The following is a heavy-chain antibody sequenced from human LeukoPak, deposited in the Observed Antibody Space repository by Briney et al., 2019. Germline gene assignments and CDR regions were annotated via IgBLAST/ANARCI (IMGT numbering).Heavy chain of an antibody. J-gene: IGHJ5*02. CDR1: NYSISSDNY. D-gene: IGHD6-19*01. CDR3: ARAVTGPRFDP. Sequence: KPSETLSLTCVVSNYSISSDNYWGWIRQSPGKGLEWIGSISHSGSTYYNPSLQSRVTISVDTSKNQFSLNLTSVTTTDTALYYCARAVTGPRFDPWGQGTLVTVSS. CDR2: ISHSGST. V-gene: IGHV4-38-2*01.